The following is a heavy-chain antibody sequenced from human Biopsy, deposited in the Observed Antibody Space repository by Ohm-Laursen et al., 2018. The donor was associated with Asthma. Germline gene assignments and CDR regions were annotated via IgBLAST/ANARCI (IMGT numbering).Heavy chain of an antibody. CDR2: IMTVFGTT. J-gene: IGHJ6*02. CDR1: GGTFSNFA. Sequence: SSVKVSCKAPGGTFSNFAISWVRQAPGQGLEWLGGIMTVFGTTNYAQKIQGRVTITADESMSTAYMEVTSLRSEDTAIYYCARCQVGYSSGWSLLLKKIYYSGMDVWGQGTLVTVSS. CDR3: ARCQVGYSSGWSLLLKKIYYSGMDV. V-gene: IGHV1-69*01. D-gene: IGHD6-19*01.